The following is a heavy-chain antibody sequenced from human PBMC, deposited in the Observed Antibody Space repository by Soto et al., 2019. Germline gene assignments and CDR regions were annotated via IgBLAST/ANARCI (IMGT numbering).Heavy chain of an antibody. D-gene: IGHD3-10*01. CDR2: INHSGST. CDR1: GGSFSGYY. CDR3: ALYGSGSYDAFDI. V-gene: IGHV4-34*01. J-gene: IGHJ3*02. Sequence: QSQTLSLTCAVYGGSFSGYYWSWIRQPPGKGLEWIGEINHSGSTNYNPSLKSRVTISVDTSKNQFSLKLSSVTAADTAVYYWALYGSGSYDAFDIWGQGTMVTVSS.